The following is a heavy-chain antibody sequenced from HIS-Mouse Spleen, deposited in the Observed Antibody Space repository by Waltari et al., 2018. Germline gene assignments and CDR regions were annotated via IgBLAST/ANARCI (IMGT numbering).Heavy chain of an antibody. V-gene: IGHV4-39*07. CDR3: AREIPYSSSWYDWYFDL. D-gene: IGHD6-13*01. Sequence: QLQLQESGPGLVKPSETLSLTCTVSGCSILSSSYYWGWIRQPPGKGLEWIGSIYYSGRTYYNPSLKSRVTISVDTSKNQFSLKLSSVTAADTAVYYCAREIPYSSSWYDWYFDLWGRGTLVTVSS. CDR2: IYYSGRT. CDR1: GCSILSSSYY. J-gene: IGHJ2*01.